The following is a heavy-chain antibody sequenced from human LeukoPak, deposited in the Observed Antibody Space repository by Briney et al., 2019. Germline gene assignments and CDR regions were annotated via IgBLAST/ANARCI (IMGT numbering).Heavy chain of an antibody. Sequence: AASVKVSCKASGGTFSSYAISWVRQAPGQGLEWMGWINPNSGGTNYAQKFQGRVTMTRDMSTSTVYMELSSLRSEDTAVYYCARDRSLLRYFDWLSDGYYFDYWGQGTLVTVSS. J-gene: IGHJ4*02. CDR2: INPNSGGT. V-gene: IGHV1-2*02. CDR1: GGTFSSYA. D-gene: IGHD3-9*01. CDR3: ARDRSLLRYFDWLSDGYYFDY.